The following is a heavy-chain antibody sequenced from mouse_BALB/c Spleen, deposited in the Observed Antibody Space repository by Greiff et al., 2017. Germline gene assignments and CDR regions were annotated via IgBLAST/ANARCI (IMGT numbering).Heavy chain of an antibody. CDR3: ARYYYGSSWYFDV. CDR1: GDTITSGY. CDR2: ISYSGST. D-gene: IGHD1-1*01. J-gene: IGHJ1*01. V-gene: IGHV3-8*02. Sequence: EVMLVESGPSLVKPSQTLSLTCSVTGDTITSGYWNWIRKFPGNKLEYMGYISYSGSTYYNPSLKSRISITRDTSTNQYYLQLNSVTTEDTATYYCARYYYGSSWYFDVWGAGTTVTVSS.